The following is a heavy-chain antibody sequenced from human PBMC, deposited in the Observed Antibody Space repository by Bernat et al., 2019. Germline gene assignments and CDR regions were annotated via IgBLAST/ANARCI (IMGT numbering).Heavy chain of an antibody. V-gene: IGHV1-3*01. Sequence: QVQLVQSGAEVKKPGASVKVSCKASGYTFTSYAMHWVRQAPGQRLEWMGWINAGNGNTKYSQKFQGRVTITRDTSASTAYMELSSLRSEDTAVYYCARDEGYCSGGSCYHGMDVWGQGTTVTVSS. CDR2: INAGNGNT. J-gene: IGHJ6*02. D-gene: IGHD2-15*01. CDR3: ARDEGYCSGGSCYHGMDV. CDR1: GYTFTSYA.